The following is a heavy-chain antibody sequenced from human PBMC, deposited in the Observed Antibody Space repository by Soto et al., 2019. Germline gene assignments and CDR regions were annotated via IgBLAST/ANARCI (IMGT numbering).Heavy chain of an antibody. CDR1: GFTFDDYA. CDR3: AKGVLITRYFDWLSPHWYFDL. D-gene: IGHD3-9*01. V-gene: IGHV3-9*01. CDR2: ISWNSGSI. Sequence: EVQLVESGGGLVQPGRSLRLSCAASGFTFDDYAMHWVRQAPGKGLEWVSGISWNSGSIGYADSVKGRFTISRDNAKNSLYLQMNSLRAEDTALYYCAKGVLITRYFDWLSPHWYFDLWGRGTLVTVSS. J-gene: IGHJ2*01.